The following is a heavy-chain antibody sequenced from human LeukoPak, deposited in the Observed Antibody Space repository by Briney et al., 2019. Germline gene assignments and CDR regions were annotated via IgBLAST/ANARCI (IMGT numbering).Heavy chain of an antibody. V-gene: IGHV4-39*02. D-gene: IGHD3-10*01. CDR3: ARDPAGMVRGVIS. Sequence: PSETLSLTCTVSGGSISSYYWGWIRQPPGKGLEWIGSIYYSGSTYYNPSLKSRVTISVDTSKNQFSLKLSSVTAADTAVYYCARDPAGMVRGVISWGQGTLVTVSS. J-gene: IGHJ5*02. CDR2: IYYSGST. CDR1: GGSISSYY.